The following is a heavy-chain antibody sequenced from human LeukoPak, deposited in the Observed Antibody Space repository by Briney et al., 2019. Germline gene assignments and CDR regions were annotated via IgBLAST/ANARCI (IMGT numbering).Heavy chain of an antibody. CDR1: GGSISSSSYY. V-gene: IGHV4-39*01. J-gene: IGHJ4*02. CDR2: IYYSGST. CDR3: ARREGIAVAPFDY. D-gene: IGHD6-19*01. Sequence: SETLSLTCTVSGGSISSSSYYWGWIRQPPGKGLEWIGGIYYSGSTYYNPSLKSRVTISVDTSKNQFSLKLSSVTAADTAVYYCARREGIAVAPFDYWGQGTLVTVSS.